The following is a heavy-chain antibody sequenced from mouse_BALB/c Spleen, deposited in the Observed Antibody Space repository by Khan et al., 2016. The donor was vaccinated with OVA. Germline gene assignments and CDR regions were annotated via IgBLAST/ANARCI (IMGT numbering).Heavy chain of an antibody. CDR1: GYTLTSYW. CDR2: INPSNGRT. CDR3: ARLLINFDY. J-gene: IGHJ2*01. Sequence: QVQLQQPGAELVNPGASVNLSCKASGYTLTSYWMHWVKQRPGQGLEWIGEINPSNGRTNYNEKFKSKATLTGDKSSSTAYMQLSSPTSEDSAVYYCARLLINFDYWGQGTTLTVSS. D-gene: IGHD2-1*01. V-gene: IGHV1S81*02.